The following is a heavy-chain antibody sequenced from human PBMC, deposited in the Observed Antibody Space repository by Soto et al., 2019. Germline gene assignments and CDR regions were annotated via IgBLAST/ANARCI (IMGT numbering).Heavy chain of an antibody. Sequence: GGSLRLSCAASGFTFGNAWSSWVRQTPGKGPEWVGRIKSKNDGGTTDYAAPGKGRYTISRDDSKNTLYLQMNSLKTEDTAVYYCTTDEVSGSYYRRPRVDYWGQGTLVTVSS. CDR3: TTDEVSGSYYRRPRVDY. V-gene: IGHV3-15*07. J-gene: IGHJ4*02. D-gene: IGHD1-26*01. CDR2: IKSKNDGGTT. CDR1: GFTFGNAW.